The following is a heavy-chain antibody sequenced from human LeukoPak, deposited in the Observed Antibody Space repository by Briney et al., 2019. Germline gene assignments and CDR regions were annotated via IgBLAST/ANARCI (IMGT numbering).Heavy chain of an antibody. Sequence: GRSLRLSCTASGFTFGDYAMSWVRQAPGKGLEGVGFIRSKAYGGTTEYAASVEGRFTISRDDSKSIAYLQMNSLKTEDTAVYYCNRDYDGDPINYYYGMDVWGQGTTVTVSS. V-gene: IGHV3-49*04. CDR3: NRDYDGDPINYYYGMDV. CDR1: GFTFGDYA. J-gene: IGHJ6*02. D-gene: IGHD4-17*01. CDR2: IRSKAYGGTT.